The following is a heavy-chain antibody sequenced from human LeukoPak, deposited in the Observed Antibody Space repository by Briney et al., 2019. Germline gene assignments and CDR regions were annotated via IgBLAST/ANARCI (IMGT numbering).Heavy chain of an antibody. Sequence: SETLSLTXTVSGGSISSYYWSWIRQPPGKGLEWIGYIYYSGSTNYNPSLKSRVTISVDTSKNQFSLKLSSVTAADTAVYYCARGSGYDYPYYYYMDVWGKGTTVTVSS. CDR1: GGSISSYY. J-gene: IGHJ6*03. V-gene: IGHV4-59*01. D-gene: IGHD5-12*01. CDR3: ARGSGYDYPYYYYMDV. CDR2: IYYSGST.